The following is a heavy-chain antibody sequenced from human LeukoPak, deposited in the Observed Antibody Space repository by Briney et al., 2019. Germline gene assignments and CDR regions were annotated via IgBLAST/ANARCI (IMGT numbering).Heavy chain of an antibody. V-gene: IGHV4-34*01. J-gene: IGHJ5*02. Sequence: SETLSLTCAVYGGSFSGYYWSWIRQPPGKGLEWIGEINHSGSTNYNPSLKSRVTISVDTSKNQFSLKLSSVTAADTAVYYCAGGRVRGVTWGQGTLVTVSS. CDR2: INHSGST. CDR1: GGSFSGYY. D-gene: IGHD3-10*01. CDR3: AGGRVRGVT.